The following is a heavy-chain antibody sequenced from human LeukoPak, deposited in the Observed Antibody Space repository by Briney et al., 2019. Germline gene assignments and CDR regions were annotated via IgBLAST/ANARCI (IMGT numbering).Heavy chain of an antibody. D-gene: IGHD6-19*01. Sequence: GGSLRLSCAASGFTFSDYYMSWIRQAPGKGLEWVSYISSSSSYTNYADSVKGRFTISRDNAKNSLYLQMNSLRAEDTAVYYCTRDPVAGYGNFDYWGQGTLVTVSS. CDR1: GFTFSDYY. CDR2: ISSSSSYT. CDR3: TRDPVAGYGNFDY. V-gene: IGHV3-11*06. J-gene: IGHJ4*02.